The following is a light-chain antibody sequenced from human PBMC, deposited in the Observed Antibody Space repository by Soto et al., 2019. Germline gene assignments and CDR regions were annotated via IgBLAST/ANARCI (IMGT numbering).Light chain of an antibody. CDR2: TAS. CDR3: QQYGSSPQT. J-gene: IGKJ1*01. V-gene: IGKV3-20*01. Sequence: EIVLTQSPGTLCLSPGERATLSCRASQTISSSFLAWYQQKPGQAPRLLIYTASSRATGIPDRFAGSGSGTEFTLTISSLEPEDFAVYYCQQYGSSPQTFGQGTKV. CDR1: QTISSSF.